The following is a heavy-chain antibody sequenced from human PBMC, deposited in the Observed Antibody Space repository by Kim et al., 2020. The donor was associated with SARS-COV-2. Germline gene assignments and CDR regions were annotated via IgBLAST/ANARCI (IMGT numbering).Heavy chain of an antibody. D-gene: IGHD6-13*01. CDR2: ISGSGGST. Sequence: GGSLRLSCAASGFTFSSYAMSWVRQAPGKGLEWVSAISGSGGSTYYADSVKGRFTISRDNSKNTLYLQMNSLRAEDTAVYHCAKDRRVSSWYSGWGQGTLVTVSS. CDR1: GFTFSSYA. CDR3: AKDRRVSSWYSG. J-gene: IGHJ4*02. V-gene: IGHV3-23*01.